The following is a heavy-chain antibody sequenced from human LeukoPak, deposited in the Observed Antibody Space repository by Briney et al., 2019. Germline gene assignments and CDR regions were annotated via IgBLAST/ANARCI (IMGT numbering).Heavy chain of an antibody. CDR2: ISASGGTT. V-gene: IGHV3-23*01. Sequence: GGSLRLSCAASGFTFNNYAMSWVRQAPGKGLEWGSAISASGGTTYYADSVKGRFTISRDNSENTLFLQMNSLRAEDTAVYYCARGRSTGYPYYFEYWGQGTLVTVSS. J-gene: IGHJ4*02. D-gene: IGHD5-12*01. CDR3: ARGRSTGYPYYFEY. CDR1: GFTFNNYA.